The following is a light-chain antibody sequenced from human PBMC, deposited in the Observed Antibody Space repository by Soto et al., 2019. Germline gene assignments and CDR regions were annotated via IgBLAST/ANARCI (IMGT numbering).Light chain of an antibody. CDR3: QQYHTSPWT. CDR2: DAS. J-gene: IGKJ1*01. V-gene: IGKV1-5*01. CDR1: QSISSY. Sequence: DIHMTHAPSSLSASVLDRVTITCLASQSISSYLNWYQQKPGKAPKFLIYDASSLESGVPSRFSGSGSGTDFTLTISSLQPDDFATYYCQQYHTSPWTFGQGTKVDIK.